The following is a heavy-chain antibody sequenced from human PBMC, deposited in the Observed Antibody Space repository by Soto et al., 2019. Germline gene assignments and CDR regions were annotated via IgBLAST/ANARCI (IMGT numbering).Heavy chain of an antibody. CDR1: GGSISNGGYY. J-gene: IGHJ4*02. CDR3: ARGNVVAIDY. CDR2: IYHSGST. D-gene: IGHD2-21*01. Sequence: SETLSLTCTVSGGSISNGGYYWSWIRQHPGKGLEWIGYIYHSGSTYYNPSLKSRVTISVDRSKNQFSLKLSSVTAADTAVYYCARGNVVAIDYWGQGTLVTVSS. V-gene: IGHV4-30-2*01.